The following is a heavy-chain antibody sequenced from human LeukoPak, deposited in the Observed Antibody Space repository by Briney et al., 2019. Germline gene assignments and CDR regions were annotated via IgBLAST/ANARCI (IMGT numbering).Heavy chain of an antibody. CDR3: ARHDWSGYDYGSFDY. Sequence: ASVKVSCKASGGTFSSYAISWVRQAPGQGLEWMGGIILIFDTANYAQKFKGRLTITADKSTSTAYMELSSLRSEDTAVYYCARHDWSGYDYGSFDYWGQGTLVTVSS. J-gene: IGHJ4*02. V-gene: IGHV1-69*06. D-gene: IGHD5-12*01. CDR2: IILIFDTA. CDR1: GGTFSSYA.